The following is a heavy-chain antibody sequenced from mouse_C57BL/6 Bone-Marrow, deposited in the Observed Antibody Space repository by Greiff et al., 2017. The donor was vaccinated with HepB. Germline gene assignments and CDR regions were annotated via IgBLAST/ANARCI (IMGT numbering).Heavy chain of an antibody. J-gene: IGHJ4*01. CDR3: TRKVVAGMDY. CDR2: IDPETGGT. CDR1: GYTFTDYE. V-gene: IGHV1-15*01. Sequence: QVQLKESGAELVRPGASVTLSCKASGYTFTDYEMHWVKQTPVHGLEWIGAIDPETGGTAYNQKFKGKAILTADKSSSTAYMELRSLTSEDSAVYYCTRKVVAGMDYWGQGTSVTVSS. D-gene: IGHD1-1*01.